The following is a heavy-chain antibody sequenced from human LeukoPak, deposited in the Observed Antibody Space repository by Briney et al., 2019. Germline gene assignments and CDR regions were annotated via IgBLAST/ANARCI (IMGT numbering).Heavy chain of an antibody. D-gene: IGHD3-22*01. CDR1: GYSFTSYW. J-gene: IGHJ3*02. CDR3: ARQGSYYDSRDKHAFDI. V-gene: IGHV5-51*01. Sequence: GESLKISCKGSGYSFTSYWIGWVRQMPGKGLEWMGIIYPGDSDTRYSPSFQGQVTISADKSISTAYLQWSSLKASDTAMYYCARQGSYYDSRDKHAFDIWGQGTMVTVSS. CDR2: IYPGDSDT.